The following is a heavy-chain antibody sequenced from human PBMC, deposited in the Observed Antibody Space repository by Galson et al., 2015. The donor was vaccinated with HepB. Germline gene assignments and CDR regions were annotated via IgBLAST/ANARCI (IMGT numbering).Heavy chain of an antibody. Sequence: PALVKPTQTLTLTCTFSGFSLSTSGVGVGWIRQPPGKALEWLALIYWDDDKRYSPSLKSRLTITKDTSKNQVVLTMTNMDPVDTATYYCARTDCSGGSCYSEILDYWGQGTLVTVSS. D-gene: IGHD2-15*01. CDR3: ARTDCSGGSCYSEILDY. V-gene: IGHV2-5*02. CDR1: GFSLSTSGVG. CDR2: IYWDDDK. J-gene: IGHJ4*02.